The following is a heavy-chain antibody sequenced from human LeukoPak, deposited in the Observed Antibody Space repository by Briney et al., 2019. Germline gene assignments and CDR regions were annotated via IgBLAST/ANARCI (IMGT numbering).Heavy chain of an antibody. J-gene: IGHJ4*02. CDR2: ISSSGSTI. D-gene: IGHD6-19*01. Sequence: PGGSLRLSCAASGFPFSTYEMNWIRQAPGRGLEWVSYISSSGSTIFYADSVRGRFTISRDNAKNSLYLQMNSLRAEDTAVYYCARGVDDIAVAGHFDYWGQGTLVTVSS. CDR1: GFPFSTYE. V-gene: IGHV3-48*03. CDR3: ARGVDDIAVAGHFDY.